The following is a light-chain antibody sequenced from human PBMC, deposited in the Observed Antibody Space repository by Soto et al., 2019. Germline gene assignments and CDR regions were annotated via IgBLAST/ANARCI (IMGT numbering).Light chain of an antibody. CDR1: QGISSY. Sequence: AIRMTQSPSSFSASTGDRVTITCRASQGISSYLAWYQQKPGKAPKLLIYAASTLQSGVPSRFSGSGSGTYFTLTISCLQSEDFATYSCQQYYSYSYTFGQGTKLEIE. CDR2: AAS. J-gene: IGKJ2*01. CDR3: QQYYSYSYT. V-gene: IGKV1-8*01.